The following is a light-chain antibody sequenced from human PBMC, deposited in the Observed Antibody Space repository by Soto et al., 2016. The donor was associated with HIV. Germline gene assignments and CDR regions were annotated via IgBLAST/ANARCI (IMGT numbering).Light chain of an antibody. CDR3: QVWDSSSDHWV. J-gene: IGLJ3*02. CDR1: NIGSKS. Sequence: SYELTQPPSVSVAPGKTARITCGGNNIGSKSVHWCQQKPGQAPVLVVYDDTDRPSGIPERFSGFNSGKTATLTISRVEAGDEADYYCQVWDSSSDHWVFGGGTKLTV. CDR2: DDT. V-gene: IGLV3-21*03.